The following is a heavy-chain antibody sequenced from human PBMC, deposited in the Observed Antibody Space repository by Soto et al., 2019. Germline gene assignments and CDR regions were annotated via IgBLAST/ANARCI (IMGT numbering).Heavy chain of an antibody. CDR1: GGSISSYY. CDR2: IYYSGST. J-gene: IGHJ6*03. CDR3: ARLYSSSPDYYYYYYMDV. D-gene: IGHD6-6*01. Sequence: PSETLSLTCTVSGGSISSYYWSWIRQPPGKGLEWIGYIYYSGSTNYNPSLKSRVTISVDTSKNQFSLKLSSVTAADTAVYYCARLYSSSPDYYYYYYMDVWGKGTTVTVSS. V-gene: IGHV4-59*08.